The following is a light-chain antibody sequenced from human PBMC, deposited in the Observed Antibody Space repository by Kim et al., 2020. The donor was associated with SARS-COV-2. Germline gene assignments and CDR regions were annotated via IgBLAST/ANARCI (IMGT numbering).Light chain of an antibody. J-gene: IGLJ2*01. CDR2: DVS. V-gene: IGLV2-14*03. Sequence: QSALTQPASVSGSPGQSITISCTGTSSDIGTYNSVSWYQQHPGKAPKLMIYDVSNRPSGVSSRFSGSKSGNTASLTISGLQAEDEADYYCSSYTSSTVIFGGGTQLTVL. CDR3: SSYTSSTVI. CDR1: SSDIGTYNS.